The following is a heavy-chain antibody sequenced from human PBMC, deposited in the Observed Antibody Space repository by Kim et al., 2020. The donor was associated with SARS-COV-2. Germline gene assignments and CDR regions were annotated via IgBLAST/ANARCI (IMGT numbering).Heavy chain of an antibody. Sequence: SETLSLTCTVSGGSISSSSYYWGWIRQPPGKGLEWIGSIYYSGSTYYNPSLKSRVTISVDTSKNQFSLKLSSVTAADTAVYYCARQRVDYGDYYWGQGTLVTVSS. V-gene: IGHV4-39*01. D-gene: IGHD4-17*01. CDR2: IYYSGST. CDR1: GGSISSSSYY. CDR3: ARQRVDYGDYY. J-gene: IGHJ4*02.